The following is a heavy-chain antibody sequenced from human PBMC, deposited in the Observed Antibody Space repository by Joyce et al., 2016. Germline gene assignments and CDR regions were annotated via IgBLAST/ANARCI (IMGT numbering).Heavy chain of an antibody. CDR3: ARADSSGTYYFDH. CDR1: GDSMTSGDYY. Sequence: HVQLQESGPGLVKPSETLSLTCSVSGDSMTSGDYYWTWIRQSPVKGLEWNGYNYYSGSAYYNPSLKSRVTISVDTSKDQFSLRLSSLTAADTAVYYCARADSSGTYYFDHWGQGALVTVSS. J-gene: IGHJ4*02. D-gene: IGHD3-22*01. V-gene: IGHV4-30-4*01. CDR2: NYYSGSA.